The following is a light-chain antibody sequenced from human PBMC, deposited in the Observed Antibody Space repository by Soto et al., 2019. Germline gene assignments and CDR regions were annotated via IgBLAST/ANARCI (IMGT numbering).Light chain of an antibody. CDR1: QSVSSY. CDR2: DAS. J-gene: IGKJ5*01. CDR3: QQRSNWPPT. Sequence: ILLTQSPSTLSFSPGDSATLSCRASQSVSSYLTWYQHKPGQAPRLLIYDASIRAIGIPARFSGSGSGTDFTLTISSLEPEDFAVYYCQQRSNWPPTFGQRTRLEI. V-gene: IGKV3-11*01.